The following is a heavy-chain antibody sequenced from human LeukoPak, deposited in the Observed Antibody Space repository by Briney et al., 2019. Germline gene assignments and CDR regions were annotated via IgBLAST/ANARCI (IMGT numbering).Heavy chain of an antibody. CDR1: GYTFTCYG. Sequence: AAVKVTFKASGYTFTCYGNSWVRQAPGPGLEWMGWISAYNSNRNYAQKHHGRVTMTTYTSTSTAYLELRSLRSDDTAVYYCARDEVARPESLPPTSNYYFDYWCQGTLVTVSS. CDR2: ISAYNSNR. V-gene: IGHV1-18*04. D-gene: IGHD1-14*01. CDR3: ARDEVARPESLPPTSNYYFDY. J-gene: IGHJ4*02.